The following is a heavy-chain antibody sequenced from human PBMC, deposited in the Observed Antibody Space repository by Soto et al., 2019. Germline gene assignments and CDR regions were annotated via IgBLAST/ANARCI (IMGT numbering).Heavy chain of an antibody. CDR3: ATLGGNLGAFDY. V-gene: IGHV3-15*01. D-gene: IGHD3-16*01. CDR1: GFTFSNAW. CDR2: IKSRADGGTA. Sequence: EVQLVESGGGLVKPGGSLRLSCAASGFTFSNAWMSWVRQAPWKGLEWVGRIKSRADGGTADHAAPVKGRFAISRDDSRNTLYLQMNSLKTEDTAVYYCATLGGNLGAFDYWGQGTLVTVSS. J-gene: IGHJ4*02.